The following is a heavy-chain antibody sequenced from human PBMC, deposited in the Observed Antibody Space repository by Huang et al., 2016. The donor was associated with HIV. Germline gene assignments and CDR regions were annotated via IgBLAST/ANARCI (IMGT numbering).Heavy chain of an antibody. CDR3: ARAVTLNYYYYYMDV. V-gene: IGHV4-30-4*08. J-gene: IGHJ6*03. CDR1: GGSINSGGYF. Sequence: QVQLQESGPGLVKPSQTLSLTCTVSGGSINSGGYFWSWIRQPPGKGREWMGYMHYSGNSYYSPSLKSRVTISLDTSKNQSSLKLSSVTAADTAVYYCARAVTLNYYYYYMDVWGKGITVTVSS. CDR2: MHYSGNS.